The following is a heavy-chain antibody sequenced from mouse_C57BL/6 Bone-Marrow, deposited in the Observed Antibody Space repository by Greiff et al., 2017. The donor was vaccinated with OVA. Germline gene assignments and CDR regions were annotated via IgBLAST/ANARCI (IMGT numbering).Heavy chain of an antibody. CDR3: ARQGGYYGLYYAMDY. J-gene: IGHJ4*01. CDR1: GFPFSDYY. Sequence: EVKLMESGGGLVQPGGSLKLSCAASGFPFSDYYMYWVRQTPEKRLEWVAYISNGGGSTYYPDTVKGRFTISRDNAKNTLYLQMSRLKSEDTAMYYCARQGGYYGLYYAMDYWGQGTSVTVSS. D-gene: IGHD2-1*01. CDR2: ISNGGGST. V-gene: IGHV5-12*01.